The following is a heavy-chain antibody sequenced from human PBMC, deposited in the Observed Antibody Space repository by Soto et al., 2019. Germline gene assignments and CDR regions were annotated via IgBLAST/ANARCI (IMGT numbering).Heavy chain of an antibody. CDR1: GFTFSWYW. J-gene: IGHJ4*02. D-gene: IGHD2-15*01. Sequence: VQLVESGGGLVQPGGSLKMSCEASGFTFSWYWMSWVRQAPGKGLEWVANIKFEGSEKHYVDSGKGRFTISRDNTKNSLYLQMNSLRAADTAVYYCARDSGYITVATPRTHDLDYWGPGTVVTVSS. CDR3: ARDSGYITVATPRTHDLDY. CDR2: IKFEGSEK. V-gene: IGHV3-7*01.